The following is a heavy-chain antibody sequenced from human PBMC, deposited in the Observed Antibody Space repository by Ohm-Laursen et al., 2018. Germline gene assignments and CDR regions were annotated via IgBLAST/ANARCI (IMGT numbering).Heavy chain of an antibody. CDR3: ARICSGGSCYTYGMDV. Sequence: SRTLSLTCTVSGDSISSYYWSWIRQPAGKGLEWIGRIYTSGSTNYNPSLKSRVTMSVDTSKNQFSLKLSSVTAADAAVYYCARICSGGSCYTYGMDVWGQGTTVTVSS. D-gene: IGHD2-15*01. J-gene: IGHJ6*02. V-gene: IGHV4-4*07. CDR1: GDSISSYY. CDR2: IYTSGST.